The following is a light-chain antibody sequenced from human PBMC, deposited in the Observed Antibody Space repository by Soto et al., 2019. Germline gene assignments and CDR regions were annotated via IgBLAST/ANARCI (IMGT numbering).Light chain of an antibody. Sequence: QCALTQAASVSGSPGQATPVSGTGITGVVGSYNFVSWYQQYSGKAPKLIVYEVTKRPSGVSNRFSGSKSGDTASLTISGLQAEDEADYYCCSYVPTTTYVFGTGTKVTVL. J-gene: IGLJ1*01. CDR1: TGVVGSYNF. CDR2: EVT. V-gene: IGLV2-23*02. CDR3: CSYVPTTTYV.